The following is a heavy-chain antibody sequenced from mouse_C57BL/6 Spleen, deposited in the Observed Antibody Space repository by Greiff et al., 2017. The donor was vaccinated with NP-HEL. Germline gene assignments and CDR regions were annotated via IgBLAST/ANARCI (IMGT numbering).Heavy chain of an antibody. CDR1: GFTFSSYG. D-gene: IGHD3-2*02. CDR3: ARRAQATLFAY. V-gene: IGHV5-6*01. CDR2: ISSGGSYT. J-gene: IGHJ3*01. Sequence: EVHLVESGGDLVKPGGSLKLSCAASGFTFSSYGMSWVRQTPDKRLEWVATISSGGSYTYYPDSVKGRFTISRDNAKNTLYLQMSSLKSEDTAMYYCARRAQATLFAYWGQGTLVTVSA.